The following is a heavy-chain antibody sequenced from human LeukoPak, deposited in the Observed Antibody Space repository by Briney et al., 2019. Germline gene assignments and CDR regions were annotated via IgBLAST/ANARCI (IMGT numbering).Heavy chain of an antibody. CDR3: ARMNYVSSGWGAPFDY. CDR1: GFTFSSFS. J-gene: IGHJ4*02. Sequence: GGSLRLSCAASGFTFSSFSMNWVRQAPGKGLEWVSYIRTSGTNTDYTGSVKGRFTISRDNAKNSLYLQMNSLRTEDTAVYYCARMNYVSSGWGAPFDYWGQGTLVTVSS. V-gene: IGHV3-48*04. CDR2: IRTSGTNT. D-gene: IGHD1-7*01.